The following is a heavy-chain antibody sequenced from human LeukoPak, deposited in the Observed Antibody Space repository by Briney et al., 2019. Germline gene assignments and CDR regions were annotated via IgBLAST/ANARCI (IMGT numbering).Heavy chain of an antibody. CDR1: GFTFSNYA. Sequence: GGSLRLSCAASGFTFSNYAMSWVRQAPGKGLEWVSAISGSGGSTYYADSVKGRFTISRDNSKNTLCLQMNSLRAEDTAVYYCAKGTVVVPAAEAIDYWGQGTLVTVSS. D-gene: IGHD2-2*01. V-gene: IGHV3-23*01. J-gene: IGHJ4*02. CDR2: ISGSGGST. CDR3: AKGTVVVPAAEAIDY.